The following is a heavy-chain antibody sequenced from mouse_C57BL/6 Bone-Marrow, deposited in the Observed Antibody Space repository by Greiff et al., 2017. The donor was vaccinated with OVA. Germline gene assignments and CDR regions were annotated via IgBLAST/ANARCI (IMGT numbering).Heavy chain of an antibody. D-gene: IGHD2-4*01. CDR1: GYTFTDYN. J-gene: IGHJ3*01. CDR2: INPNNGGT. V-gene: IGHV1-22*01. Sequence: VQLQQSGPELVKPGASVKMSCKASGYTFTDYNMHWVKQSHGKSLEWIGYINPNNGGTSYNQKFKGKATLTVNKSSSTAYMELRSLTSEDSAVYYCARDGYYDYGAWFAYWGQGTLVTVSA. CDR3: ARDGYYDYGAWFAY.